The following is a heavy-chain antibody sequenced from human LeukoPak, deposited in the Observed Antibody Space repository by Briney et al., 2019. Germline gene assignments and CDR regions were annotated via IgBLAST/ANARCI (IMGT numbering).Heavy chain of an antibody. V-gene: IGHV3-23*01. CDR2: ISGSGGST. D-gene: IGHD4-11*01. J-gene: IGHJ2*01. Sequence: PGGSLRLSSAASGFTFSSYAMSWVRQAPGKGLEWVSAISGSGGSTYYADSVKGRFTISRDNSKNTLYLQMNSLRAEDTAVYYCAKYLLMTTVTSNWYFDLWGRGTLVTVSS. CDR3: AKYLLMTTVTSNWYFDL. CDR1: GFTFSSYA.